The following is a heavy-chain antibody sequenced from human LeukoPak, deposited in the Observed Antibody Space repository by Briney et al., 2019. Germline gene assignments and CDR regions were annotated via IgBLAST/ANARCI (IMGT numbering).Heavy chain of an antibody. J-gene: IGHJ6*02. D-gene: IGHD3-10*01. CDR1: GFTFSSYW. Sequence: GGSLRLSCAASGFTFSSYWMSWVRQAPGKGLEWVANIKQDGSEKYYVDSVKGRFTISRDNAKNPLYLQMNSLRAEDTAVYYCARGGSGSYYYYGMDVWGQGTTVTVSS. CDR3: ARGGSGSYYYYGMDV. CDR2: IKQDGSEK. V-gene: IGHV3-7*01.